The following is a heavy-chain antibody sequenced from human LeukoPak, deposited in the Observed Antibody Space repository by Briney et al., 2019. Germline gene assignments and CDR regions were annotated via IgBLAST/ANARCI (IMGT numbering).Heavy chain of an antibody. V-gene: IGHV1-69*04. CDR2: IIPILGIA. D-gene: IGHD1-26*01. CDR1: GYTFTSYG. Sequence: SVKVSCKASGYTFTSYGISWVRQAPGQGLEWMGRIIPILGIANYAQKFQGRATITADKSTSTAYMELSSLRSEDTAVYYCARDLGIVGATDDYWGQGTLVTVSS. CDR3: ARDLGIVGATDDY. J-gene: IGHJ4*02.